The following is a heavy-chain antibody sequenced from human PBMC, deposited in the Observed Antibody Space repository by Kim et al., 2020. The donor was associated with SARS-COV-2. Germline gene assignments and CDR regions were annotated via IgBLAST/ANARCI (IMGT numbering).Heavy chain of an antibody. CDR1: GYTFTSYD. CDR3: ASGAMTDYYFDY. D-gene: IGHD2-2*01. V-gene: IGHV1-8*01. CDR2: MNPNSGNT. J-gene: IGHJ4*02. Sequence: ASVKVSCKASGYTFTSYDINWVRQATGQGLEWMGWMNPNSGNTGYAQKFQGRVTMTRNTSISTAYMELSSLRSEDTAVYYCASGAMTDYYFDYWGQGTLVTVSS.